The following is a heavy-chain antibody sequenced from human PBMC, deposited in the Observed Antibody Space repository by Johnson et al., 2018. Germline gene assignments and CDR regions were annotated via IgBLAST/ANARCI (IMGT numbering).Heavy chain of an antibody. J-gene: IGHJ3*02. CDR2: IYYSGTT. V-gene: IGHV4-59*12. CDR3: AQKGDGYSSSSSAFDS. CDR1: GGSISSYY. D-gene: IGHD6-6*01. Sequence: QVQLQESGPGLVKPSETLSLTCTFSGGSISSYYCRCIRQPPGTGLEWIGYIYYSGTTNYNPSLKSRVTISVDTSKNQFSLKLRSVPAADSAVYYCAQKGDGYSSSSSAFDSWGQGTMVTVSS.